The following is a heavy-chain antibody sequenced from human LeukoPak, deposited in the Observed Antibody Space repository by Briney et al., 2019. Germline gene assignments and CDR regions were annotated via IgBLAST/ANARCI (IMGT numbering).Heavy chain of an antibody. CDR3: ARPAYCGGDCYGESAFDI. CDR1: GGSVSGGSYY. J-gene: IGHJ3*02. Sequence: SETLSLTCTVSGGSVSGGSYYWSWIRQPPGKGLEWIGYIYYSGSTNYNPSLKSRVTISVDTSKNQFSLKLSSVTAANTAVYYCARPAYCGGDCYGESAFDIWGQGTMVTVSS. V-gene: IGHV4-61*01. D-gene: IGHD2-21*02. CDR2: IYYSGST.